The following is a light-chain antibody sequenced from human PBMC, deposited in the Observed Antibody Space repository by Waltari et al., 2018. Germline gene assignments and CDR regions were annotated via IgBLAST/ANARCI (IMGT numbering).Light chain of an antibody. V-gene: IGLV2-23*01. CDR2: EAT. Sequence: QSALSQPASVSGSPGQSLTITCTGASTDLARSNLLARYQHHPTRAPKLIIYEATKRPSGISHRFSGAKSGATASLRISGLQADDEADYYCCSYTGSSTSYGCGGGTKVTVL. CDR3: CSYTGSSTSYG. J-gene: IGLJ1*01. CDR1: STDLARSNL.